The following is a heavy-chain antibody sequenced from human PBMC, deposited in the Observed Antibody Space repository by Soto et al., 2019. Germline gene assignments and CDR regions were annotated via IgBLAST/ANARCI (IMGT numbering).Heavy chain of an antibody. J-gene: IGHJ4*02. Sequence: SETLSLTCTVSSGSISSYHWTWIRQAPGKGLEWIGNIYYSGTTNYNPSLKSRVTISIDTSKKQFSLKLSSVTAADTAVYYCARHRGMGLFDYWGQGTLVTVSS. CDR2: IYYSGTT. CDR1: SGSISSYH. CDR3: ARHRGMGLFDY. D-gene: IGHD2-8*01. V-gene: IGHV4-59*08.